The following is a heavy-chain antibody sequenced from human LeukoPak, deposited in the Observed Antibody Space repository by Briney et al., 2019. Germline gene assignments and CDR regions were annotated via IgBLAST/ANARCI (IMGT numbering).Heavy chain of an antibody. V-gene: IGHV4-39*07. CDR1: GGSISSSSYY. CDR3: ARDAYSSSSD. D-gene: IGHD6-6*01. Sequence: PSETLSLTCTVSGGSISSSSYYWGWIRQPPGKGLEWIGSIYYSGSTYYNPSLKSRVTISVDTSKNQFSLKLSSVTAADTAVYYCARDAYSSSSDWGQGTLVTVSS. J-gene: IGHJ4*02. CDR2: IYYSGST.